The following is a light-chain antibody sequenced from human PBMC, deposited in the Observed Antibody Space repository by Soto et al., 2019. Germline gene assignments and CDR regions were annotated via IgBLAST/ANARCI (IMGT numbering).Light chain of an antibody. CDR1: SSDVGTYDY. V-gene: IGLV2-8*01. CDR3: SSYAGNNIVVI. J-gene: IGLJ2*01. Sequence: QSALTQPPSASGSPGQSVTISCTGTSSDVGTYDYVSWYQQHPGKAPKLMIYEVTKRPSGVPDRFSGSKSGNTASLTVSGLQSEDEADYYCSSYAGNNIVVIFGGGTQLTVL. CDR2: EVT.